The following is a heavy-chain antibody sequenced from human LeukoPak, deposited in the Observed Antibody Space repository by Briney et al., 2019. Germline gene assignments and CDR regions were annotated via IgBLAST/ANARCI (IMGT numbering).Heavy chain of an antibody. CDR1: GGSASSGSYY. V-gene: IGHV4-61*01. CDR3: ARYSSSSGGMDV. D-gene: IGHD6-13*01. J-gene: IGHJ6*04. CDR2: IYYSGST. Sequence: PSETLSLTCTVSGGSASSGSYYWSWIRQPPGKGLEWIGYIYYSGSTNYNPSLKSRVTISVDTSKNQFSLKLSSVTAADTAVYYCARYSSSSGGMDVRGKGTTVTVSS.